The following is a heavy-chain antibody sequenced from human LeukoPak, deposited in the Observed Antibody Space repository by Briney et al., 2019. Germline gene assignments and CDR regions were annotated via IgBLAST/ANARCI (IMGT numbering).Heavy chain of an antibody. V-gene: IGHV3-33*01. CDR2: IWYDGSNK. J-gene: IGHJ1*01. D-gene: IGHD2-2*01. CDR3: ATGEVTPALAEYFQH. CDR1: GFTFSSYG. Sequence: GGSLRLSCAASGFTFSSYGMHWVRQAPGKGLEWVAVIWYDGSNKYYADSVKGRFTISRDNSKNTLYLQMNSLRAEDTAVYYCATGEVTPALAEYFQHWGQGTLVTVSS.